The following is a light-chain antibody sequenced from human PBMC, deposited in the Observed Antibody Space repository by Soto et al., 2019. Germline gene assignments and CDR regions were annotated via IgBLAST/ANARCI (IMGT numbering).Light chain of an antibody. CDR1: QSVSSSY. V-gene: IGKV3-20*01. J-gene: IGKJ1*01. CDR3: QQNGSSPWT. CDR2: GAS. Sequence: EIVLTQSPGTLSLSPGERATLSCRASQSVSSSYLAWYQQTPGQAPRLLFYGASSRAAGIPDRFSGSGSGTDFTLTISRLEPEDFAVYYYQQNGSSPWTFGQGTKVEIK.